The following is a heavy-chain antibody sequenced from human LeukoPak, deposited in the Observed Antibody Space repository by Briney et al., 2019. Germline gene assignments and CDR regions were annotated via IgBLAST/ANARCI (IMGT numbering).Heavy chain of an antibody. J-gene: IGHJ1*01. D-gene: IGHD6-19*01. CDR1: GGSISSSSYY. CDR3: ARAYSSGPGALYFQH. Sequence: PSETLSLTXTVSGGSISSSSYYWSWIRQPPGKGLEWIGYIYYSGSTNYNPSLKSRVTISVDTSKNQFSLKLSSVTAADTAVYYCARAYSSGPGALYFQHWGQGTLVTVSS. V-gene: IGHV4-61*01. CDR2: IYYSGST.